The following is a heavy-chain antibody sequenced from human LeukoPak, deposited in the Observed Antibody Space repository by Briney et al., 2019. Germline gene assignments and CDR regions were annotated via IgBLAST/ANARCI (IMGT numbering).Heavy chain of an antibody. D-gene: IGHD3-10*01. CDR3: ARALYGSGSYFFDY. CDR1: GGSITGYY. V-gene: IGHV4-59*08. Sequence: SETLTLTCTVSGGSITGYYWNWIRQPPGKGLEWIGYIYYSGSTYYNPSLKSRVTISVDTSKNQFSLKLSSVTAADTAVYYCARALYGSGSYFFDYWGQGTLVTVSS. CDR2: IYYSGST. J-gene: IGHJ4*02.